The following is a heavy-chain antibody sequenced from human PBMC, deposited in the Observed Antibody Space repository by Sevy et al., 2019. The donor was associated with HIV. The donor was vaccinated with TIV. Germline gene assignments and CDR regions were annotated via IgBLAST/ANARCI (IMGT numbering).Heavy chain of an antibody. CDR3: AKGVQTYDAFDI. J-gene: IGHJ3*02. CDR1: GFTFNNYN. Sequence: GGSLRLSCVVSGFTFNNYNMNWVRQAPGKGLEWVSYISGLSNYIYYADSVKGRFRISRDNAKNSLYLQMNSLRAEDTAIYYCAKGVQTYDAFDIWGQGTMVTVSS. D-gene: IGHD6-6*01. CDR2: ISGLSNYI. V-gene: IGHV3-21*01.